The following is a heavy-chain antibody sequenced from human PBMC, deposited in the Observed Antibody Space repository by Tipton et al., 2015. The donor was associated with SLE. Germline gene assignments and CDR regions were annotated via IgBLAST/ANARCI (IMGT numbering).Heavy chain of an antibody. D-gene: IGHD3-16*01. CDR3: ARVGAGGFDY. CDR2: IYYSGST. CDR1: GYSISSGYY. J-gene: IGHJ4*02. Sequence: LRLSCTVSGYSISSGYYWGWIRQPPGKGLEWIGYIYYSGSTNYNPSLKSRVTISVDTSKNQFSLKLSSVTAADTAVYYCARVGAGGFDYWGQGTLVTVSS. V-gene: IGHV4-61*01.